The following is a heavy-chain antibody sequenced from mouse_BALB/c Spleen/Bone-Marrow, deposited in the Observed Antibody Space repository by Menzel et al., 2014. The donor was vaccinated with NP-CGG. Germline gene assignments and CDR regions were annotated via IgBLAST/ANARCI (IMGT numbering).Heavy chain of an antibody. V-gene: IGHV1-7*01. CDR1: GYTFTSYW. J-gene: IGHJ2*01. D-gene: IGHD4-1*01. Sequence: VQLQQSGAELAKPGASVKMSCKASGYTFTSYWMHWVKQRPGQGLEWIGYINPSTGYTEYNQKFKDKATLTADKSSSTAYMQLSSLTSEDSAVYYCARSRTGTYFDYWGQGTTLIVSS. CDR3: ARSRTGTYFDY. CDR2: INPSTGYT.